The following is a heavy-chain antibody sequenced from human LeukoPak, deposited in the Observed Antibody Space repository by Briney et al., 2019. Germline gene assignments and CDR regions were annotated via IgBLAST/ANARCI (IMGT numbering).Heavy chain of an antibody. CDR1: GFTFNRYS. CDR3: ATGGRFYYDL. Sequence: GGSLRLPCAASGFTFNRYSMHWVRQAPGKGLEWVAVAYGDGTDKYYADSVKGRFTISKDLSQNRLYMQMNSLRAEDAAMYYCATGGRFYYDLWGQGTLVTVSS. J-gene: IGHJ4*02. CDR2: AYGDGTDK. D-gene: IGHD2-15*01. V-gene: IGHV3-33*01.